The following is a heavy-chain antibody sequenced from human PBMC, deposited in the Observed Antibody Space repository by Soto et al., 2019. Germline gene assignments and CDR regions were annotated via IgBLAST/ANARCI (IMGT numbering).Heavy chain of an antibody. Sequence: TSETLSLTCAVYGGSFSGYYWSWIRQPPGKGLEWIGEINHSGSTNYNPSLKSRVTISVDTSKNQFSLKLSSVTAADTAVYYCAKLLTVSYGMDVWGQGTTVTVSS. CDR3: AKLLTVSYGMDV. CDR2: INHSGST. CDR1: GGSFSGYY. V-gene: IGHV4-34*01. D-gene: IGHD3-16*01. J-gene: IGHJ6*02.